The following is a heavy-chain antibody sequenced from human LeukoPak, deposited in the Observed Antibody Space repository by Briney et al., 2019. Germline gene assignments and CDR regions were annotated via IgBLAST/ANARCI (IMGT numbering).Heavy chain of an antibody. CDR2: INHSGST. Sequence: SETLSLTCAVYGGSFSDYYWSWIRQPPGKGLEWIGEINHSGSTNYNTSLKSRVTISLDTSKNQFSLKLSSVTAADTAVYYCARKAYCGGGCYSFDYWGQGTLVTVSS. V-gene: IGHV4-34*01. CDR1: GGSFSDYY. D-gene: IGHD2-21*02. CDR3: ARKAYCGGGCYSFDY. J-gene: IGHJ4*02.